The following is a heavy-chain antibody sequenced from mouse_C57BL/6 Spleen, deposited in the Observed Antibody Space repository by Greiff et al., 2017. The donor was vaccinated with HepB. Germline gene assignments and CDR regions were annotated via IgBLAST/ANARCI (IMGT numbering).Heavy chain of an antibody. D-gene: IGHD1-1*01. CDR2: INPNNGGT. CDR1: GYTFTDYY. V-gene: IGHV1-26*01. Sequence: VQLQQSGPELVKPGASVKISCKASGYTFTDYYMNWVKQSHGKSLEWIGDINPNNGGTSYNQKFKGKATLTVDKSSSTAYMELRSLTSEDSAVYYCASAYYGSSYDRYYAMDYWGQGTSVTVSS. J-gene: IGHJ4*01. CDR3: ASAYYGSSYDRYYAMDY.